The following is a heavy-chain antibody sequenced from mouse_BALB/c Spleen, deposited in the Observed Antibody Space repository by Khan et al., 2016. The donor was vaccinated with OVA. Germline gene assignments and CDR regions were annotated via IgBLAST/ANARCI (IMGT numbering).Heavy chain of an antibody. D-gene: IGHD1-1*01. Sequence: EVQLQESGPGLVKPSQSLSLTCTVTGYSITSDYAWNWIRQFPGNKLEWMGFISYSGNTNYNPSLKSRISITRDTSKNQFFLQLNCVTTEDTARYYCARVYGGDFDYWGQGTTLTVSS. CDR3: ARVYGGDFDY. J-gene: IGHJ2*01. CDR2: ISYSGNT. CDR1: GYSITSDYA. V-gene: IGHV3-2*02.